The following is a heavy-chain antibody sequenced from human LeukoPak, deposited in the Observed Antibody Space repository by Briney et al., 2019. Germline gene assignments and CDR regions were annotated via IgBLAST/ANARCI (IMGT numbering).Heavy chain of an antibody. CDR3: ARAEKYSSSWYYFDY. J-gene: IGHJ4*02. Sequence: ASVKVSCKASGYTFTSYAMNWVRQAPGQGLEWMGWINPNSGGTNYAQKFQGRVTMTRDTPISTAYMELSRLRSDDTAVYYCARAEKYSSSWYYFDYWGQGTLATVSS. V-gene: IGHV1-2*02. CDR1: GYTFTSYA. D-gene: IGHD6-13*01. CDR2: INPNSGGT.